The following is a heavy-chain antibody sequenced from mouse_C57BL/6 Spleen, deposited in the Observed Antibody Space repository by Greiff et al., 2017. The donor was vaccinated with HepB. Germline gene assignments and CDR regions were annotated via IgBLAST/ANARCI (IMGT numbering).Heavy chain of an antibody. D-gene: IGHD1-1*01. V-gene: IGHV1-26*01. CDR1: GYTFTDYY. CDR3: ARAEYYGSSPFAY. J-gene: IGHJ3*01. CDR2: INPNNGGT. Sequence: EVQLQQSGPELVKPGASVKISCKASGYTFTDYYMNWVKQSHGKSLEWIGDINPNNGGTSYNQKFKGKATLTVDKSSSTAYMELRSLTSEDSAVYYCARAEYYGSSPFAYWGQGTLVTVSA.